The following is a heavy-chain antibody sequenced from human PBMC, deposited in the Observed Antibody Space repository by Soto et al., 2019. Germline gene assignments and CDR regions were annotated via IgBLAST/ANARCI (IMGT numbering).Heavy chain of an antibody. D-gene: IGHD2-21*02. CDR1: GFSLSTGGVG. CDR3: THSRCGGDCLQSYSSHYYFGMDV. Sequence: QITLMESGPTLVKPTQTLTLTCTFSGFSLSTGGVGVGWIRQPPGKALEWLALIYWDDDKRYSPSLRSRLTITKHTSKNHVVLTMTNMDPVDTATYYCTHSRCGGDCLQSYSSHYYFGMDVWGQGTTVTVSS. CDR2: IYWDDDK. J-gene: IGHJ6*02. V-gene: IGHV2-5*02.